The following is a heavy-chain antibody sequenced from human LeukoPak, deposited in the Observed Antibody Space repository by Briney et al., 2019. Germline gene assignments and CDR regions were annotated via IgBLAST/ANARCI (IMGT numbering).Heavy chain of an antibody. Sequence: ASVKVSCKASGYTFTSYGISWVRQAPGQGLEWMGWINTNTGNPTYAQGFTGRFVFSLDTSVSTAYLQISSLKAEDTAVYYCARTGIYGDPPYYYYGMDVWGQGTTVTVSS. CDR3: ARTGIYGDPPYYYYGMDV. CDR1: GYTFTSYG. D-gene: IGHD4-17*01. J-gene: IGHJ6*02. CDR2: INTNTGNP. V-gene: IGHV7-4-1*02.